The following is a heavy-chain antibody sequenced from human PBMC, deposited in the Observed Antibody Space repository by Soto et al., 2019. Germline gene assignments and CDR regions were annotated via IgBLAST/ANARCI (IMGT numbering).Heavy chain of an antibody. D-gene: IGHD2-15*01. CDR1: GYTLTELS. Sequence: ASVKVSCKVSGYTLTELSMHWVRQAPGKGLEWMGGFDPEDGETIYAQKLQGRVTMTTDTSTSTAYMELRSLRSDDTAVYYCARVYCSGGSCYGIDYWG. CDR2: FDPEDGET. J-gene: IGHJ4*01. CDR3: ARVYCSGGSCYGIDY. V-gene: IGHV1-24*01.